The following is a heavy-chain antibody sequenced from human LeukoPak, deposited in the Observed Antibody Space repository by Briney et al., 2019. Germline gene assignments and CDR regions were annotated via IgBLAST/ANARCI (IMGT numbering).Heavy chain of an antibody. D-gene: IGHD4-17*01. CDR1: GGTFSSYA. CDR3: ARVLPSDYQYNWFDP. CDR2: IIPIFGTA. V-gene: IGHV1-69*13. Sequence: SVKVSCKASGGTFSSYAISWVRQAPGQGLKWMGGIIPIFGTANYAQKFQGRVTITADESTSTAYMELSSLRSEDTAVYYCARVLPSDYQYNWFDPWGQGTLVTVSS. J-gene: IGHJ5*02.